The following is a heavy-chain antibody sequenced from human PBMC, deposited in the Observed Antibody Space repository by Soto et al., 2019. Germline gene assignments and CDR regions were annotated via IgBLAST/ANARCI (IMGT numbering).Heavy chain of an antibody. CDR2: GFHSGTT. Sequence: SETLSLTCAVSGYSVSSGYYWGWIRQPPGKGPEWIGNGFHSGTTYYNPSLKSRAVISVDTSKNEFSLRLDTVTAADTAVYYCARVGSPYYYNSSGYFTYWGQGILVTVSS. V-gene: IGHV4-38-2*01. CDR1: GYSVSSGYY. J-gene: IGHJ4*02. D-gene: IGHD3-22*01. CDR3: ARVGSPYYYNSSGYFTY.